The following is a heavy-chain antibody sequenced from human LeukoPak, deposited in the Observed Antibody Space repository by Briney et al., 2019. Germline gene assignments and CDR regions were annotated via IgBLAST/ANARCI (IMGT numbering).Heavy chain of an antibody. D-gene: IGHD3-22*01. CDR1: GGSISSGGYS. Sequence: SETLSLTCAVSGGSISSGGYSWSWTRQPPGKGLEWIGYIYHSGSTYYNPSLKSRVTISVDRSKNQFSLKLSSVTAADTAVYYCARCPYYYDSSGTSSRAFDIWGQGTMVTVSS. CDR2: IYHSGST. J-gene: IGHJ3*02. V-gene: IGHV4-30-2*02. CDR3: ARCPYYYDSSGTSSRAFDI.